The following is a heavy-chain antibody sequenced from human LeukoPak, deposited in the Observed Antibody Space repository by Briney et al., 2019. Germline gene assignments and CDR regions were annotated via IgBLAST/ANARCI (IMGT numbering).Heavy chain of an antibody. V-gene: IGHV3-11*01. CDR3: AKDYYYDSSGY. CDR2: IRRVPTDL. CDR1: GLTFSDTN. Sequence: PGESLRLSCVASGLTFSDTNLAWIRQAPGKGLEWISYIRRVPTDLYYADSVKGRFTITRDNAKNSLYLQMNSLRAEDTAVYYCAKDYYYDSSGYWGQGTLVTVSS. J-gene: IGHJ4*02. D-gene: IGHD3-22*01.